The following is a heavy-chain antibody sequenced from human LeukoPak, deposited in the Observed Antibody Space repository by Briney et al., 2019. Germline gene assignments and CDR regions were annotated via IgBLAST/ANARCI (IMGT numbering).Heavy chain of an antibody. Sequence: GASVKVSCKASGYTFTSYDINWVRQATGQGLEWMGWMNPNSGNTGYAQKFQGRVTMTRNTSISTAYMELSSLRSEDTAVYYCARGDYYASGSYPPLGYWGQGTLVTVSS. D-gene: IGHD3-10*01. CDR1: GYTFTSYD. CDR2: MNPNSGNT. J-gene: IGHJ4*02. V-gene: IGHV1-8*01. CDR3: ARGDYYASGSYPPLGY.